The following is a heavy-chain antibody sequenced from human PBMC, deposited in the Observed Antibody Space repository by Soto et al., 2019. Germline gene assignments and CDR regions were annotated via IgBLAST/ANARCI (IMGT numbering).Heavy chain of an antibody. J-gene: IGHJ3*02. Sequence: EVQLVESGGGLVQPGGSLRLSCAASGFTFSSYSMNWVRQAPGKWLEWVSYISSSSSTIYYADSVKGRFTISRDNAKNSLYLEMNSLGAEDTAVYYCARRFVTIFGVVHSFAFDIWGQGKMVTVSS. V-gene: IGHV3-48*01. CDR1: GFTFSSYS. D-gene: IGHD3-3*01. CDR3: ARRFVTIFGVVHSFAFDI. CDR2: ISSSSSTI.